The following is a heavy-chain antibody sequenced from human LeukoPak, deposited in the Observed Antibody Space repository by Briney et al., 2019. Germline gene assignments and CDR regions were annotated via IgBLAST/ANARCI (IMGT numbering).Heavy chain of an antibody. Sequence: SETLSLTCTVSGGSISSGGYYWSWIRQHPGKGLEWIGYIYYSGSTYYNPSLKSRVTISVDKSKNQFSLKLSSVTAADTAVYYCARAGSGWYMVYWGQGTLVTVSS. V-gene: IGHV4-31*03. CDR3: ARAGSGWYMVY. CDR1: GGSISSGGYY. CDR2: IYYSGST. J-gene: IGHJ4*02. D-gene: IGHD6-19*01.